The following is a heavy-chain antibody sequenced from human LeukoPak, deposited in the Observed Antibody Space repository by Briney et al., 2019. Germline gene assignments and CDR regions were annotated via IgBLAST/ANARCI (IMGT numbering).Heavy chain of an antibody. CDR3: ARLAMVRGVISDC. Sequence: GGSPRLSCAASGFTFSSYWMHWVRQAPGKGLVWVSRINSDGSSTNYADSVKGRFTISRDNAKNTLYLQMNSLRAEDTAVYYCARLAMVRGVISDCWGQGTLVTVSS. CDR1: GFTFSSYW. J-gene: IGHJ4*02. V-gene: IGHV3-74*01. D-gene: IGHD3-10*01. CDR2: INSDGSST.